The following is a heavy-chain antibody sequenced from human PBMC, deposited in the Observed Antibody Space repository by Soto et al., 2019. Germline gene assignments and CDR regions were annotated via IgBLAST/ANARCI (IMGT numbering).Heavy chain of an antibody. D-gene: IGHD5-12*01. Sequence: ASVKVSCKASGYSFTSYGSRWVRQAPGQGLEWMGWISAYNGNTNYAQKLQGRVTMTTDTSTSTAYMELRSLRSDDTAVYYCASPYSGYDFTHAFDIWGQGTMVPVSS. CDR3: ASPYSGYDFTHAFDI. V-gene: IGHV1-18*01. J-gene: IGHJ3*02. CDR1: GYSFTSYG. CDR2: ISAYNGNT.